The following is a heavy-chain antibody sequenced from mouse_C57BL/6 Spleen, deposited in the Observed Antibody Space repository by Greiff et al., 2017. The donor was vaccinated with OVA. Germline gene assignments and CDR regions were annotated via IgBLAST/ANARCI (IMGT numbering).Heavy chain of an antibody. V-gene: IGHV6-3*01. CDR2: IRLKSDNYAT. CDR3: TGRAYYFDY. CDR1: GFTFSNYW. Sequence: EVMLVESGGGLVQPGGSMKLSCVASGFTFSNYWMNWVRQSPEKGLEWVAQIRLKSDNYATHYAESVKGRFTISRDDSKSSVYLQMNNVRAEDTGIYYCTGRAYYFDYWGQGTTLTVSS. J-gene: IGHJ2*01.